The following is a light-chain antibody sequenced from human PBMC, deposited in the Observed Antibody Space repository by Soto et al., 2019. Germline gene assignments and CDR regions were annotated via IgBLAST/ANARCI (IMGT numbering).Light chain of an antibody. CDR2: DAS. V-gene: IGKV1-5*01. J-gene: IGKJ1*01. CDR3: QQYNSFWT. CDR1: QSISSW. Sequence: DIQMTQSPSTLSASVGDRVTITWRASQSISSWLAWYQQKPGKAPRLLIYDASYLERGVPSRFSGSGSGTEFTLTISDLQPDDLATYYCQQYNSFWTFGQGTKVEI.